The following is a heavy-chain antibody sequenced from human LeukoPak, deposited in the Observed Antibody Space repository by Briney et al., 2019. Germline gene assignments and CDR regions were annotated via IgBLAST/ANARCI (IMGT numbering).Heavy chain of an antibody. CDR1: GYTFTSYD. V-gene: IGHV1-8*03. Sequence: GASVKVSCKASGYTFTSYDINWVRQATGQGLEWMGWMNPNSGNTGYAQKFQGRVTITRNTSISTAYTELSSLRSEDTAVYYCARGLYSVTIFGVVIMFDPWGQGTLVTVSS. D-gene: IGHD3-3*01. CDR2: MNPNSGNT. CDR3: ARGLYSVTIFGVVIMFDP. J-gene: IGHJ5*02.